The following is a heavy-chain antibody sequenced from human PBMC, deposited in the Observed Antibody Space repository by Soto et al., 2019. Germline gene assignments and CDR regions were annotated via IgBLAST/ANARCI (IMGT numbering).Heavy chain of an antibody. V-gene: IGHV5-51*01. CDR1: GYSFTDYW. Sequence: GESLKISCKGSGYSFTDYWIAWVRQTPGKGLEWMWIIYPGDSDIRYSPSFQGQVTISAEKSITTAYVQWSSLKASDTAMYYCARHLRPYGMDVWGIGTTVPSPQ. CDR2: IYPGDSDI. J-gene: IGHJ6*04. CDR3: ARHLRPYGMDV.